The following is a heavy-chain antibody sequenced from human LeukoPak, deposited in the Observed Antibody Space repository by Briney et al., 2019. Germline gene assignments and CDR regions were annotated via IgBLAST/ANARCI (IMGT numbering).Heavy chain of an antibody. D-gene: IGHD6-19*01. CDR3: AGAPQWLPQVY. CDR2: IWYDGSNK. Sequence: PGRSLRLSCAASGFTFSSYGMHWVRQAPGKGLEWVAVIWYDGSNKYYADSVKGRFTISRDNSKNTLYLQMNSLRAEDTAVYYCAGAPQWLPQVYWGQGTLVTVSS. V-gene: IGHV3-33*01. J-gene: IGHJ4*02. CDR1: GFTFSSYG.